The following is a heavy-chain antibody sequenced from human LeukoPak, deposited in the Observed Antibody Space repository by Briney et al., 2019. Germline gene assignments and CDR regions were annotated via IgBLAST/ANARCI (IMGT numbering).Heavy chain of an antibody. Sequence: PSETLSLTCAVYGGSFSGYYWSWIRQPPGKGLEWIGEINHSGSTNYNPSLKSRVTISVDTSKNQFSLKLSSVTAADTAVYYCARGSGYSSTWRGYYFDYWGQGTRVTVSS. CDR2: INHSGST. D-gene: IGHD6-13*01. J-gene: IGHJ4*02. CDR1: GGSFSGYY. V-gene: IGHV4-34*01. CDR3: ARGSGYSSTWRGYYFDY.